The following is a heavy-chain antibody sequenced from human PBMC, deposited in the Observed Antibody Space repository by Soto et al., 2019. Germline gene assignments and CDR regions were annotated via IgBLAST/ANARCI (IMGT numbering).Heavy chain of an antibody. J-gene: IGHJ3*02. CDR2: IYPGDSDT. CDR3: ARLLGYCSGGSCELDAFDI. V-gene: IGHV5-51*01. CDR1: GYIFTNYW. Sequence: PGESLKISCRGSGYIFTNYWIAWVRQMPGKGLEWMGVIYPGDSDTRYSPSFKGQVTISADKSITTAYLQWSGLKASDTAMYYCARLLGYCSGGSCELDAFDIWGQGTMVTVSS. D-gene: IGHD2-15*01.